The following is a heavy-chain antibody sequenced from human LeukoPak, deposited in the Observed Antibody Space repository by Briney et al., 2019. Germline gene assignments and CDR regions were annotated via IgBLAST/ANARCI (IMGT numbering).Heavy chain of an antibody. D-gene: IGHD6-6*01. Sequence: SETLSLTCAVSGGSFSGYYWSWIRQPPGKGLEWIGYIYYSGSTNYNPSLKSRVTISVDTSKNQFSLKLRSVPAADTAVYYCARAFPYSSSSDPYYYYYYMDVWGKGTTVTVSS. V-gene: IGHV4-59*01. J-gene: IGHJ6*03. CDR2: IYYSGST. CDR1: GGSFSGYY. CDR3: ARAFPYSSSSDPYYYYYYMDV.